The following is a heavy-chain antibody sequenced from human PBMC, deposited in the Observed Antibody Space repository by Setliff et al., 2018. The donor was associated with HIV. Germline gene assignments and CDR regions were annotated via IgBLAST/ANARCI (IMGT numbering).Heavy chain of an antibody. Sequence: SETLSLPCTVSGGSIRSSSSYWGWIRQPPGKGLEWIGIIYYSGSTYYKPSLKSRVTISVDTFKNQFSLVFSPVTAADTAVYYCARQTEHRGYYGSNSLYYFDYWGKGMLVTVSS. J-gene: IGHJ4*02. D-gene: IGHD3-10*01. CDR3: ARQTEHRGYYGSNSLYYFDY. CDR1: GGSIRSSSSY. CDR2: IYYSGST. V-gene: IGHV4-39*01.